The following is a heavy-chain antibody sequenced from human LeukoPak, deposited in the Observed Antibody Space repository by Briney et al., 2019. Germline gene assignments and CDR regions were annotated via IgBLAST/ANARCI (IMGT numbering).Heavy chain of an antibody. CDR1: GGTFSSYA. CDR2: IIPIFGTA. V-gene: IGHV1-69*06. J-gene: IGHJ6*03. CDR3: ARHQGLREYSYGTYYYYYYMDV. D-gene: IGHD5-18*01. Sequence: SVKVSCKASGGTFSSYAISWVRQAPGQGLEWMGGIIPIFGTANYAQKFQGRVTITADKSTSTAYMELSSLRSEDTAVYYCARHQGLREYSYGTYYYYYYMDVWGKGTTVTVSS.